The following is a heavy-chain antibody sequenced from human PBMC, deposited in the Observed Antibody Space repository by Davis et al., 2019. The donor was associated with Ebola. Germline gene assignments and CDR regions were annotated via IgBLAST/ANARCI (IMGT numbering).Heavy chain of an antibody. CDR2: VILKSGAT. CDR1: GYTFTDYN. CDR3: ARGHNYGFEY. Sequence: ASVQVSCQASGYTFTDYNIHWMRQAPGQGLEWLGRVILKSGATNYAQKFQGRVTMTRDTSISTAYMELSSLRSDDTAVYYCARGHNYGFEYWGQGALVTVSS. V-gene: IGHV1-2*06. D-gene: IGHD5-18*01. J-gene: IGHJ4*02.